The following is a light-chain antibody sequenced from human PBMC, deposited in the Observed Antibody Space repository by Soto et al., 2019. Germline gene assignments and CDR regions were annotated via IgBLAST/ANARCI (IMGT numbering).Light chain of an antibody. V-gene: IGLV2-14*01. J-gene: IGLJ1*01. CDR3: SSYKRSSTLYV. CDR2: DVS. Sequence: QSALTQPASVSGSPGQSITISCTGTSSDVGGYNYVSWYQQHPGKAPKLMIYDVSNRPSGVSNRFSGSKSGNTASLTISGLQAEDEADYYCSSYKRSSTLYVFGTGTKVTFL. CDR1: SSDVGGYNY.